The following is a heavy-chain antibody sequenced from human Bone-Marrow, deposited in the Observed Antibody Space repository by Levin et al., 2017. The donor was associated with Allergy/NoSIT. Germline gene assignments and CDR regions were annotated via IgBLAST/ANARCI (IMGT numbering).Heavy chain of an antibody. CDR3: ARDSGRHYY. J-gene: IGHJ4*02. V-gene: IGHV3-7*04. CDR2: MRPDGYEK. CDR1: GFTFSRYW. Sequence: ETLSLTCAASGFTFSRYWMSWVRQAPGKGLEWVANMRPDGYEKYYVDSVKGRFTISRDNAKNSVYLQMNSLRAEDTAVYYCARDSGRHYYWGQGTLVTVSS. D-gene: IGHD5-12*01.